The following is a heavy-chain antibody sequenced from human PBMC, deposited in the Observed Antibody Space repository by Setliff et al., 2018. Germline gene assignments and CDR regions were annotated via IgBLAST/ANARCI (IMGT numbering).Heavy chain of an antibody. J-gene: IGHJ4*02. CDR3: ARTCSGSGCYAGLES. CDR1: GFTFSTYR. Sequence: GGSLRLSCAASGFTFSTYRMHWVRQAPGKGLEWVAVIWHDGGNKYHADSVKGRFTISRDNSNNTLYLQMNSLRPEDTAVYYCARTCSGSGCYAGLESWGQGTPVTVSS. V-gene: IGHV3-33*08. CDR2: IWHDGGNK. D-gene: IGHD2-15*01.